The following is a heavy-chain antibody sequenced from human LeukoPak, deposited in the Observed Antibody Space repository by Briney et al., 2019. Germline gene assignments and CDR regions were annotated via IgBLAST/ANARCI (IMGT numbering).Heavy chain of an antibody. CDR1: GFTFSSYA. V-gene: IGHV3-30*04. CDR2: ISYDGSNK. Sequence: PGRSLRLSCAASGFTFSSYAMHWVRQAPGKGLEWVAVISYDGSNKYYADSVKGRFTISRDNSKNTLYLQMNSLRAEDTAVYYCARASGYCSGGSCYSIVGGYYFDYWGQGTPVTVSS. J-gene: IGHJ4*02. CDR3: ARASGYCSGGSCYSIVGGYYFDY. D-gene: IGHD2-15*01.